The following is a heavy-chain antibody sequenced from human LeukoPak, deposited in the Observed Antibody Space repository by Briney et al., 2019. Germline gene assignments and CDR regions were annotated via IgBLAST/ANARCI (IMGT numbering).Heavy chain of an antibody. D-gene: IGHD3-22*01. CDR3: ASDQYYDSSGSLDY. V-gene: IGHV3-23*01. CDR1: GFTFSSYA. J-gene: IGHJ4*02. Sequence: GSLRLSCAASGFTFSSYAMSWVRQAPGKGLEWVSAISGSGGSTYYADSVNGRFTISRDNSKNTLYLQMNSLRAEDTAVYYCASDQYYDSSGSLDYWGQGTLVTVSS. CDR2: ISGSGGST.